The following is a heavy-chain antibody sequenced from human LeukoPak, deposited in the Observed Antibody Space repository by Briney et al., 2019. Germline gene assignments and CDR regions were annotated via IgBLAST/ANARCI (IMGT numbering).Heavy chain of an antibody. V-gene: IGHV3-74*01. CDR2: INSDGSST. J-gene: IGHJ4*02. D-gene: IGHD3-22*01. CDR3: ARDTYYYDSSGYYLFDY. Sequence: GGSLRLSCAASGFTFSSYWMHWVRQAPGKGLVWVSRINSDGSSTSYADSVKGRFTISRDNVKNTLYLQMNSLRAEDTAVYYCARDTYYYDSSGYYLFDYWGQGTLVTVSS. CDR1: GFTFSSYW.